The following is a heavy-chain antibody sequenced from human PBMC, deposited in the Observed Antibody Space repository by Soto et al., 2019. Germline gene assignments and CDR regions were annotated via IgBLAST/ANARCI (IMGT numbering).Heavy chain of an antibody. J-gene: IGHJ4*02. Sequence: EVQLVESGGGLVQPGGSLRLSCAASGFNFSDHYMDWVRQAPGKGLEWVARIRTKANSYTTHYAASVKGRFTISRDDSKNSLFLQMKSLQTEDTAVYYCARGYCSGGRCFSGSDWGQGTLVTVSS. CDR2: IRTKANSYTT. CDR3: ARGYCSGGRCFSGSD. D-gene: IGHD2-15*01. CDR1: GFNFSDHY. V-gene: IGHV3-72*01.